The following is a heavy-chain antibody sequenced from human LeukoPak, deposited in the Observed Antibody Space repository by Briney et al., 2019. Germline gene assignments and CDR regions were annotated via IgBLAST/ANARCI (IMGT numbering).Heavy chain of an antibody. D-gene: IGHD3-3*01. CDR3: ARDSRFLEWLPNYYYYGMDV. J-gene: IGHJ6*02. Sequence: SETLSLTCTVSGGSISSYYWSWIRQPPGKGLEWIGYIYYSGSTNYNPSLKSRVTISVDTSKNQFSLELSSVTAADTAVYYCARDSRFLEWLPNYYYYGMDVWGQGTTVTVSS. CDR2: IYYSGST. CDR1: GGSISSYY. V-gene: IGHV4-59*01.